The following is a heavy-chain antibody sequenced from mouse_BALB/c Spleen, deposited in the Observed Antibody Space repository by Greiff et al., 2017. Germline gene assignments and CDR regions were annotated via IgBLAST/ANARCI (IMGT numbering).Heavy chain of an antibody. CDR3: ARIAYYGNYDYAMDY. CDR1: GYTFTDYN. Sequence: VQLQQSGPELVKPGASVKIPCKASGYTFTDYNMDWVKQSHGKSLEWIGDINPNNGGTIYNQKFKGKATLTVDKSSSTAYMELRSLTSEDTAVYYCARIAYYGNYDYAMDYWGQGTSVTVSS. CDR2: INPNNGGT. V-gene: IGHV1-18*01. D-gene: IGHD2-10*01. J-gene: IGHJ4*01.